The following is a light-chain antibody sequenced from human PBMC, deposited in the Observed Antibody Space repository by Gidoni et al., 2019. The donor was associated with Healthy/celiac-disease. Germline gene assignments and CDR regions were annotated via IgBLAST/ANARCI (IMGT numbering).Light chain of an antibody. Sequence: SYELTQPPSVSVSPGQTASITCSGDKLGDKYACWYQQKPGQSPVLVIYQESKRPSGIPVRFPGSNSGNTATLTISGTQAMDEADYYCQAWDSSPYVVFGGGTKLTVL. J-gene: IGLJ2*01. CDR2: QES. CDR1: KLGDKY. CDR3: QAWDSSPYVV. V-gene: IGLV3-1*01.